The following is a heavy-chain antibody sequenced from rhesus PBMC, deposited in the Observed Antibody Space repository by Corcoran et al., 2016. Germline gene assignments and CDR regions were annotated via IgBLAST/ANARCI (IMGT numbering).Heavy chain of an antibody. CDR3: AREEDCSSTYCSSGLDS. CDR2: IYGSGSSP. J-gene: IGHJ6*01. CDR1: GGSISSSY. V-gene: IGHV4-169*02. Sequence: QLQLQESGPGLVKPSETLSVTCAVSGGSISSSYWSWIRQAPGKGLEWIGYIYGSGSSPTSTPSLKSRVTLSVATSKNQFSLKLSSVTAADTAVYYCAREEDCSSTYCSSGLDSWGQGVVVTVSS. D-gene: IGHD2-15*01.